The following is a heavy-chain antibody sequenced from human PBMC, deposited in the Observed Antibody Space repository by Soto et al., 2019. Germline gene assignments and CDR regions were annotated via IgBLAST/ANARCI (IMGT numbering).Heavy chain of an antibody. CDR2: IDPSDSYT. CDR3: ARHFIAAADLNWFDP. CDR1: W. Sequence: WGSCIRQMPGKGLEWMGGIDPSDSYTNYSPSFQGHVTISADKSISTAYLQWSSLKASDTAMYYCARHFIAAADLNWFDPRGQGPLGTVSS. D-gene: IGHD6-13*01. V-gene: IGHV5-10-1*01. J-gene: IGHJ5*02.